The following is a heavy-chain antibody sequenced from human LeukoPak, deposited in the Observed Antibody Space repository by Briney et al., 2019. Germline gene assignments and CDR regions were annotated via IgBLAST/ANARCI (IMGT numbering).Heavy chain of an antibody. CDR3: ARALGGSYSPDAFDI. CDR1: GFTFSSYE. CDR2: ISSSGSTI. D-gene: IGHD1-26*01. Sequence: GGSLRLSCAASGFTFSSYEMNWVRRAPGKGLEWVSYISSSGSTIYYADSVKGRFTISRDNAKNSLYLQMNSLRAEDTAVYCCARALGGSYSPDAFDIWGQGTMVTVSS. V-gene: IGHV3-48*03. J-gene: IGHJ3*02.